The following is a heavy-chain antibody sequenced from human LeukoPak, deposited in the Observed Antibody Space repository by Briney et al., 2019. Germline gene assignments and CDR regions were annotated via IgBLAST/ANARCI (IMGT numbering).Heavy chain of an antibody. CDR1: GFTFSSNA. CDR3: SRLIAARTPYYFDY. V-gene: IGHV3-23*01. CDR2: INYSGGST. Sequence: GGSLRLSCAASGFTFSSNAMSWVRQAPGKGLEWVSGINYSGGSTYYADSVKGRFTISRDNSKNTLYLQVNNLRAEDTAVYYCSRLIAARTPYYFDYWAQGTLVTVSS. J-gene: IGHJ4*02. D-gene: IGHD6-6*01.